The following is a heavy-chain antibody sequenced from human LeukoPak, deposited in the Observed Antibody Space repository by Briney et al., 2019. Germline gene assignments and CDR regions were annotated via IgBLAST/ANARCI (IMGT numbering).Heavy chain of an antibody. CDR2: IYPGDSDT. CDR3: ASLYYYDSSGYYPFEY. D-gene: IGHD3-22*01. CDR1: GYSFTSYW. Sequence: GESLQISCKGSGYSFTSYWIGWVRRMPGKGLEWMGIIYPGDSDTRYSPSFQGQVTISADKSISTAYLQWSSLKASDTAMYYCASLYYYDSSGYYPFEYWGQGTLVTVSS. V-gene: IGHV5-51*01. J-gene: IGHJ4*02.